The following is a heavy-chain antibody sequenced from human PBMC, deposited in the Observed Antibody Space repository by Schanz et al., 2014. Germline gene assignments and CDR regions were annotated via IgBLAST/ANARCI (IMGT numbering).Heavy chain of an antibody. CDR1: GFTVSSNH. V-gene: IGHV3-66*01. J-gene: IGHJ6*02. CDR3: AKGMGYCSGGTCYDYYYYGLDV. D-gene: IGHD2-15*01. Sequence: EGQLAESGGGLVQPGGSLRLSCAVSGFTVSSNHMSWVRQAPGKGLEWVSCTNGDGTNAKYADSVKGRFTISRDNSENTLYLQMNSLSADDTAVFYCAKGMGYCSGGTCYDYYYYGLDVWGQGTTVTVSS. CDR2: TNGDGTNA.